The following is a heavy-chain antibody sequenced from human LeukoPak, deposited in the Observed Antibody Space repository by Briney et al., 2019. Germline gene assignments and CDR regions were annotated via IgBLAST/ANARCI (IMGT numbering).Heavy chain of an antibody. Sequence: GGSLRLSCVASGFTFSSYSMSWVRQAPGKGLEWVSSISSSRSYIYNADSVKGRFTISRDNGKNTLYLQMNSLRAEDTAVYYCAKGKGYYYYGMDVWGQGTTVTVSS. V-gene: IGHV3-21*04. CDR3: AKGKGYYYYGMDV. CDR1: GFTFSSYS. CDR2: ISSSRSYI. J-gene: IGHJ6*02.